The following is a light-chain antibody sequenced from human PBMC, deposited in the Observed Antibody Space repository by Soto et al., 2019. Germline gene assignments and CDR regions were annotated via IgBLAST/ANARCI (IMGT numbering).Light chain of an antibody. CDR1: QTISFS. V-gene: IGKV1-5*01. CDR3: QQYHGYSLT. J-gene: IGKJ1*01. Sequence: DIQMTQSPSTLSASVRYRVTITCRAGQTISFSLAWYQQKPGKAPKLLIYDASTLQSGVTSRFSGSESGTEFILTISGLQPDDFATYYCQQYHGYSLTFGQGTKVDI. CDR2: DAS.